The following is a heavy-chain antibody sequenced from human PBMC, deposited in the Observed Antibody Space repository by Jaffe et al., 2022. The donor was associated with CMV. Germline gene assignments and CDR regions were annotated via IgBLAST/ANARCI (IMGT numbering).Heavy chain of an antibody. CDR3: ASHGGSAYYYYGMDV. CDR1: GFTFSSYS. CDR2: ISSSSSYI. J-gene: IGHJ6*02. D-gene: IGHD3-10*01. V-gene: IGHV3-21*01. Sequence: EVQLVESGGGLVKPGGSLRLSCAASGFTFSSYSMNWVRQAPGKGLEWVSSISSSSSYIYYADSVKGRFTISRDNAKNSLYLQMNSLRAEDTAVYYCASHGGSAYYYYGMDVWGQGTTVTVSS.